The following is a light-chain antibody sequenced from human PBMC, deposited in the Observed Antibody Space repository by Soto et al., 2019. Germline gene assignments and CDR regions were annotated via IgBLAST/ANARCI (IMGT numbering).Light chain of an antibody. V-gene: IGLV1-44*01. CDR1: GSNIGSKA. CDR3: AAWEDSPNGGG. Sequence: QSVLTLPPSASGTPGQRVTISCSESGSNIGSKARYWYQHLLGTAPKLLIYCNDQRPSGIPDGVSGSKSVTSASLVNSGLQAEDEAEQYWAAWEDSPNGGGFGGGTKLTVL. CDR2: CND. J-gene: IGLJ3*02.